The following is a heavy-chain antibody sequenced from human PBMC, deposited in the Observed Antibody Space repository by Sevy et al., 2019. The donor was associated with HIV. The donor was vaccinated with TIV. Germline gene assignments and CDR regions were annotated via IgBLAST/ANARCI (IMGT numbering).Heavy chain of an antibody. CDR3: ARHGGIAVATLDY. CDR1: GDSISSSTYY. CDR2: IYYSGST. J-gene: IGHJ4*02. Sequence: SETLSLTCTVSGDSISSSTYYWGWIRQPPGKGLEWIASIYYSGSTYYNGSLESRVTISVDMSKNEFSLRLSSVTAADTAVYYCARHGGIAVATLDYWGQRTLVTVSS. D-gene: IGHD6-19*01. V-gene: IGHV4-39*01.